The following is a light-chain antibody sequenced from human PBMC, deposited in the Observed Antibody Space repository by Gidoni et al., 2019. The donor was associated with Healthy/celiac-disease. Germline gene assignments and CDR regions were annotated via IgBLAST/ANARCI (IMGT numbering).Light chain of an antibody. J-gene: IGKJ4*01. CDR3: QQYDNLPPKLT. CDR1: QDISNY. Sequence: DIQMTQSPSSLSASVGDRFTITCQASQDISNYLNWYQQKPGKAPKLLIYDASNLETGVPSRFSGSGSGTDFTFTISSLQPEDIATYYCQQYDNLPPKLTFGGGTKVEIK. V-gene: IGKV1-33*01. CDR2: DAS.